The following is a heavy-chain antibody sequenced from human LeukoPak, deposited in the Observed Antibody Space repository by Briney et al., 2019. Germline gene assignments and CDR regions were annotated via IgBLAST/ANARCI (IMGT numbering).Heavy chain of an antibody. CDR1: RFTFSSYA. CDR2: ISYDGNNE. CDR3: ARAEYSSSWYGYFQH. Sequence: PGGSLRLSCAASRFTFSSYAMHWVRQAPGKGLEWVAIISYDGNNEYYADSVKGRFTIARDNSKNILYLLMNSLRAEDTAIYYCARAEYSSSWYGYFQHWGRGTLVTVSS. V-gene: IGHV3-30-3*01. D-gene: IGHD6-13*01. J-gene: IGHJ1*01.